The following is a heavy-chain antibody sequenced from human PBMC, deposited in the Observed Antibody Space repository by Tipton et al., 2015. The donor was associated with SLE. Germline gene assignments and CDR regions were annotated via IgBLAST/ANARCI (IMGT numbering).Heavy chain of an antibody. CDR1: GDSISTYAW. V-gene: IGHV4-4*02. J-gene: IGHJ6*03. Sequence: TLSLTCVVSGDSISTYAWWTWVRQPPGKGLEWIGHIYHSGSTNYNPSLMSRLTMSVDKSKNQLSLKLNSVTAADTAVYYCARQPVYYYYYMDVWGKGTTVTVSS. CDR3: ARQPVYYYYYMDV. CDR2: IYHSGST.